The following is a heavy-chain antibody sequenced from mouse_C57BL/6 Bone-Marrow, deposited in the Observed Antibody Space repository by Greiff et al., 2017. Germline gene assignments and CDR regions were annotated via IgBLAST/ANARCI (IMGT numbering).Heavy chain of an antibody. D-gene: IGHD1-1*01. V-gene: IGHV1-26*01. Sequence: VHVKQSGPELVKPGASVKISCKASGYTFTDYYMNWVKQSHGKSLEWIGDINPNNGGTSYNQKFKGKATLTVDKSSSTAYMELRSLTSEDSAVYYCARRRGTRYFDVWGTGTTVTVSS. CDR1: GYTFTDYY. CDR2: INPNNGGT. CDR3: ARRRGTRYFDV. J-gene: IGHJ1*03.